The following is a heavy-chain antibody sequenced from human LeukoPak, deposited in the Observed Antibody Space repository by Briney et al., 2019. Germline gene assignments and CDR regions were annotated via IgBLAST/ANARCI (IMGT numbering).Heavy chain of an antibody. CDR1: GFTFSSYA. CDR3: ARGRYSGYDYGTDY. CDR2: ISYDGSNK. D-gene: IGHD5-12*01. J-gene: IGHJ4*02. V-gene: IGHV3-30-3*01. Sequence: QPGGSLRLSCAASGFTFSSYAMHWVRQAPGKGLEWVAVISYDGSNKYYADSVKGRFTISRDNSKNTLYLQMNSLRAEDTAVYYCARGRYSGYDYGTDYWGQGTLVTVSS.